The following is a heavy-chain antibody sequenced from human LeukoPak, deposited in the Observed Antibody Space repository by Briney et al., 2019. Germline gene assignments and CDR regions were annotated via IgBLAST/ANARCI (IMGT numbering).Heavy chain of an antibody. Sequence: ASETLSLTCTVSGGSISNSYWSWIRQSLGKGLEWVAFIYYSGSTTYNPSLKSRVTISVDTSKNQFSLKLSSVTAADTAVYYCARGSGWFGESDYWGQGTLVTVSS. CDR3: ARGSGWFGESDY. CDR1: GGSISNSY. V-gene: IGHV4-59*01. CDR2: IYYSGST. D-gene: IGHD3-10*01. J-gene: IGHJ4*02.